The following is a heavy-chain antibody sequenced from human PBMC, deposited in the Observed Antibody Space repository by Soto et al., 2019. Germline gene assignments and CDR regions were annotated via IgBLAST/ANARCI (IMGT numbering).Heavy chain of an antibody. CDR3: VRQGIGALHGLVDV. D-gene: IGHD1-26*01. V-gene: IGHV4-59*08. Sequence: QVQLQASGPGLVKPSDTLSLTCTVSGDSIGTYNWGWIRQPPGKRLEWIGYIYSNGGTSYNPALKSRVTTSAATSTKQFSLRLSSVTAAATAVYYCVRQGIGALHGLVDVWGQGTTVTVSS. J-gene: IGHJ6*02. CDR1: GDSIGTYN. CDR2: IYSNGGT.